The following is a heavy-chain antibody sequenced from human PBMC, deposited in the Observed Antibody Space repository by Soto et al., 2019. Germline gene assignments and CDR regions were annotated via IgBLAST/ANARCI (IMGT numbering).Heavy chain of an antibody. CDR2: ISGSGGST. CDR3: AKMGGSSSYYDSSGYRNWFDP. D-gene: IGHD3-22*01. Sequence: PGGSLILSCAASGFTFSSYAMSWVRHAPGKGLEWVSAISGSGGSTYYADSVKGRFTISRDNSKNTLYLQMNSLRAEDTAVYYCAKMGGSSSYYDSSGYRNWFDPWGQGTLVTVSS. V-gene: IGHV3-23*01. CDR1: GFTFSSYA. J-gene: IGHJ5*02.